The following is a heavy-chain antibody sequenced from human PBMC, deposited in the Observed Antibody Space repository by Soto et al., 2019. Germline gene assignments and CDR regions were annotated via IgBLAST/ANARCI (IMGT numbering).Heavy chain of an antibody. CDR3: ATDRKNMYYDTQSPDI. CDR2: ISAYNGYT. Sequence: ASVKVSCKASGYTFSSYGISWVRQAPGQGLEWMGWISAYNGYTNYAQKLQGRVTMTTDTSTSTAYMELRSLRSDDTAVYYCATDRKNMYYDTQSPDIWGQEKMVTVSS. J-gene: IGHJ3*02. CDR1: GYTFSSYG. D-gene: IGHD3-16*01. V-gene: IGHV1-18*01.